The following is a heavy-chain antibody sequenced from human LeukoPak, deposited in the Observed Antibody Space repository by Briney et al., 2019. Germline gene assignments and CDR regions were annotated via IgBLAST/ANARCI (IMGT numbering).Heavy chain of an antibody. V-gene: IGHV1-2*02. CDR3: ARGVWYRGHDTQYYYYYMDV. J-gene: IGHJ6*03. Sequence: GASVTVSCKASGYTFTCYYMHWVRQAPGQGLEWMGWINPNSGGTNYAQKFQGRVTMTRDTSISTAYMEMSRLRSDDTAVYYCARGVWYRGHDTQYYYYYMDVWGKGTPVTVSS. CDR1: GYTFTCYY. CDR2: INPNSGGT. D-gene: IGHD1-26*01.